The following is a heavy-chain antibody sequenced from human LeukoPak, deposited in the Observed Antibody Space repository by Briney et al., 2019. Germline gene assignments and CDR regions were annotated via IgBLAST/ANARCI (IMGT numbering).Heavy chain of an antibody. CDR1: GGSISSGSYY. Sequence: SQTLSLTCTVSGGSISSGSYYWSWIRQPAGKGLEWIGRIYTSGSTNYNPSLKSRVTISVDTSKNQFSLKLSSVTAADTAVYYCARDRPGIYSYYYYMDVWGKGTTVTVSS. D-gene: IGHD2-21*01. CDR2: IYTSGST. V-gene: IGHV4-61*02. CDR3: ARDRPGIYSYYYYMDV. J-gene: IGHJ6*03.